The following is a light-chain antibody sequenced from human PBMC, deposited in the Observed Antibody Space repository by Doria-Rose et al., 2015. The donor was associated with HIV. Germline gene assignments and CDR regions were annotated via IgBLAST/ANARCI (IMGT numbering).Light chain of an antibody. CDR3: QQYYDTPS. CDR1: QSLLYTSKNY. Sequence: DIRVTQPPESLGMSLGERATLNCKSNQSLLYTSKNYLAWYQQKPGQPPKLLIYWASTRQSGVPARFSGSGSGTDFTHTISSLEAEDVAVYYCQQYYDTPSFGPGTTVDIK. CDR2: WAS. J-gene: IGKJ3*01. V-gene: IGKV4-1*01.